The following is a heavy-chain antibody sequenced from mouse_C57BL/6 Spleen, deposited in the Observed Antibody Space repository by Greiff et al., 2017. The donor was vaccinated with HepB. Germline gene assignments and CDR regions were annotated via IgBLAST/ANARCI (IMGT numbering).Heavy chain of an antibody. J-gene: IGHJ1*03. Sequence: EVMLVESGGGLVQPKGSLKLSCAASGFTFNTYAMHWVRQAPGKGLEWVARIRSKSSNYATYYADSVKERFTISRDDSQSMLYLQMNNLKTEDTAMYYCVREARWDWYFDVWGTGTTVTVSS. V-gene: IGHV10-3*01. CDR3: VREARWDWYFDV. D-gene: IGHD3-3*01. CDR1: GFTFNTYA. CDR2: IRSKSSNYAT.